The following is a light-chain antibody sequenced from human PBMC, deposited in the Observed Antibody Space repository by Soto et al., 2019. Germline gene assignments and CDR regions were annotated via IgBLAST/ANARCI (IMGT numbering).Light chain of an antibody. J-gene: IGKJ3*01. CDR3: QQSYSSPLL. Sequence: DIQMTQSPSSLSASVGDRVTITCRASQNINNYLNWYQQKPGKAPKLLIYAAAILQSGVPSRFSGSGFGTDFTLTISSLQPEDFATYYCQQSYSSPLLFGPGTKVDIK. CDR2: AAA. V-gene: IGKV1-39*01. CDR1: QNINNY.